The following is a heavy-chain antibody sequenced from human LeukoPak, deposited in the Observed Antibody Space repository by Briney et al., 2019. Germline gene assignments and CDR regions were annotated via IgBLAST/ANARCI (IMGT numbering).Heavy chain of an antibody. Sequence: GESLKISCKWSGYSSNNYWIGWVRQMPGKGLEWMGIIYPADSDIRCSPSFQRHVAISADNSISTAYLQWSSLKASDTAMYYCARQEYCSGGSCYTWFDPWGQGTLVTVSS. CDR2: IYPADSDI. V-gene: IGHV5-51*01. D-gene: IGHD2-15*01. J-gene: IGHJ5*02. CDR1: GYSSNNYW. CDR3: ARQEYCSGGSCYTWFDP.